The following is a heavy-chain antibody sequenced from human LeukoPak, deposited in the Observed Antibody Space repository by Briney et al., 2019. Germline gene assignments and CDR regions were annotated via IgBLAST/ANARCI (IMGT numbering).Heavy chain of an antibody. CDR3: ARVHGEITTGTYYFDY. D-gene: IGHD3-10*01. Sequence: PSETLSLTCTVSGGSISSSSYYWGWIRQPPGKGLEWIGYIYYSGSTNYNPSLKSRVTISVDTSKNQFSLKLSSVTAADTAVYYCARVHGEITTGTYYFDYWGQGTLVTVSS. CDR2: IYYSGST. J-gene: IGHJ4*02. CDR1: GGSISSSSYY. V-gene: IGHV4-61*05.